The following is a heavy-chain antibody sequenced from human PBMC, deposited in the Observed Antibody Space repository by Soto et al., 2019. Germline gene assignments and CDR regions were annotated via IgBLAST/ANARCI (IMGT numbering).Heavy chain of an antibody. CDR1: GGSFSGYY. V-gene: IGHV4-34*01. D-gene: IGHD2-21*01. J-gene: IGHJ4*02. CDR3: ARGGDLIVALDF. CDR2: IKHSGST. Sequence: PSETLSLTCAVYGGSFSGYYWSWIRQPPGKGLEWIGEIKHSGSTNYNPSLKSRVTISVDTSKNQFSLKLSSVTAADTAVYYCARGGDLIVALDFWCKGTLVTVSS.